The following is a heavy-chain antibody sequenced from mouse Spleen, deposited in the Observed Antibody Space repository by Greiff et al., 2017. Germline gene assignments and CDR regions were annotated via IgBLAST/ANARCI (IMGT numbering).Heavy chain of an antibody. CDR1: GFTFSDYG. CDR3: ARTYGNSAWFAC. V-gene: IGHV5-17*01. D-gene: IGHD2-1*01. J-gene: IGHJ3*01. Sequence: EVQLVESGGGLVKPGGSLKLSCAASGFTFSDYGMHWVRQAPEKGLEWVAYISSGSSTIYYADTVKGRFTISRDNAKNTLFLQMTSLRSEDTAMYYCARTYGNSAWFACWGQGTLVTVSA. CDR2: ISSGSSTI.